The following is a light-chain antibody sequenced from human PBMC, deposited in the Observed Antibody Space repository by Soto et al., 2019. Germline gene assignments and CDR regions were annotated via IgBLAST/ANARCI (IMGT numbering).Light chain of an antibody. CDR2: GAS. J-gene: IGKJ2*01. CDR3: QQSHNSTLT. Sequence: EIVMTQSPATLSLSPGERAALSCRASQSINSELAWYQQKPGEPPRLLIYGASTKATSGPARYAGSESGSEFTLTISGLQSEDFGVYFWQQSHNSTLTCGQGTRLEI. CDR1: QSINSE. V-gene: IGKV3-15*01.